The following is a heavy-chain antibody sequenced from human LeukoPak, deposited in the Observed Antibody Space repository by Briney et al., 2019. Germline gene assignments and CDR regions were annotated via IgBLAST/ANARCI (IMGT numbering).Heavy chain of an antibody. J-gene: IGHJ4*02. CDR1: GFTFSNYA. CDR3: AKAIHSSSSGVVDY. D-gene: IGHD6-6*01. Sequence: GGSLRLSCAASGFTFSNYAMHWVRQAPGKGLEWVTFIRYDGSNKYYAESVKGRFTISRDNSKNRLYLQMSSLRAEDTAVYYCAKAIHSSSSGVVDYWGQGTLVTVSS. V-gene: IGHV3-30*02. CDR2: IRYDGSNK.